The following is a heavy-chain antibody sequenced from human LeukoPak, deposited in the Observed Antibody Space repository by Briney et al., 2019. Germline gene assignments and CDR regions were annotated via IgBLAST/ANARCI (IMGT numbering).Heavy chain of an antibody. CDR2: IRSKANSYAT. Sequence: GGSLRLSCAASGFTLSGSAMHWVRQASGKGLEWVGRIRSKANSYATAHAASVKGRFTISRDDSKNTAYLQMNSLKSEDTAVYYCTRLAGDEYFDISRGPDWGQGTLVTVSS. J-gene: IGHJ4*02. CDR3: TRLAGDEYFDISRGPD. V-gene: IGHV3-73*01. D-gene: IGHD3-9*01. CDR1: GFTLSGSA.